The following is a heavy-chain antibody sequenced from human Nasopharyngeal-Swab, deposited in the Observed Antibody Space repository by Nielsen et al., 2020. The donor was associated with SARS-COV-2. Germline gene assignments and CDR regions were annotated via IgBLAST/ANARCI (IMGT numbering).Heavy chain of an antibody. D-gene: IGHD4-17*01. CDR1: RFTFSSYS. V-gene: IGHV3-21*01. Sequence: GESLKISCAASRFTFSSYSMNWVRQAPGKGLEWVSSISSSSSYIYYADSVKGRFTISRDNAKNSLYLQMNSLRAEDTAVYYCARASGYGEGAFDIWGQGTMVTVSS. CDR2: ISSSSSYI. J-gene: IGHJ3*02. CDR3: ARASGYGEGAFDI.